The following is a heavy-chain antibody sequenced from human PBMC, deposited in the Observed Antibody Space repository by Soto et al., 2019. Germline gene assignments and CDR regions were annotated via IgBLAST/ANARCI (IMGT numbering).Heavy chain of an antibody. J-gene: IGHJ4*02. CDR1: GDTFSFYS. CDR2: VNPILSLS. D-gene: IGHD3-10*01. CDR3: ATSYGSGYRAFDY. Sequence: QVQLVQSGAEVKRPGSSVKVSCKASGDTFSFYSINWVRQAPGLGLEWMGRVNPILSLSNYAQRFQGRVTMTADKSTSTAYMVISSLRSEATAIYYCATSYGSGYRAFDYWGQGAQVIVS. V-gene: IGHV1-69*02.